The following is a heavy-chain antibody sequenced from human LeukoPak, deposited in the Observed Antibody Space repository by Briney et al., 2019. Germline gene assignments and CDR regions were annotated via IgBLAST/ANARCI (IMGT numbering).Heavy chain of an antibody. J-gene: IGHJ6*03. V-gene: IGHV3-9*03. Sequence: PGRSLRLSCAASGFTFDDYAMHWVRQAPGKGLEWVSGISWNSGSIGYADSVKGRFTISRDNAKNSLYLQMNSLRGEDMALYYCAKAAGTSYYYYYMDVWGKGTTVTVSS. CDR1: GFTFDDYA. CDR2: ISWNSGSI. D-gene: IGHD6-19*01. CDR3: AKAAGTSYYYYYMDV.